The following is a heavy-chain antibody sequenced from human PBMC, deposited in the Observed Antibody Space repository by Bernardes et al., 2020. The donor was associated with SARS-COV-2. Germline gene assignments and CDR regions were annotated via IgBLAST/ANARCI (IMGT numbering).Heavy chain of an antibody. CDR3: ARHRGNYYHSSGYFY. J-gene: IGHJ4*02. V-gene: IGHV3-23*01. CDR1: GFNFDNYA. D-gene: IGHD3-22*01. CDR2: ISGTGGSK. Sequence: GWSLRLSCVASGFNFDNYAMAWVRQAPGKGLEWVSDISGTGGSKYYAESVKGRFTVSRDASKNTLYLEMNSLTAEDTAVYFCARHRGNYYHSSGYFYWGQGTLVTVSS.